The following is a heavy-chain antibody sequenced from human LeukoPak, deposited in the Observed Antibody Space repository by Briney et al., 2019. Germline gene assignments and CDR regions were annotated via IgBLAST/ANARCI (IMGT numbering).Heavy chain of an antibody. J-gene: IGHJ4*02. CDR1: GFTFSSYS. CDR3: AREADDVFIDY. D-gene: IGHD1-1*01. V-gene: IGHV3-21*01. Sequence: GGSLRLSCAASGFTFSSYSMNWVRQAPGKGLEWVSSISSSSSYIYYADSVKGRFTIPRDNAKNSLYLQMDSLRAEDTAVYYCAREADDVFIDYWGQGTLVTVST. CDR2: ISSSSSYI.